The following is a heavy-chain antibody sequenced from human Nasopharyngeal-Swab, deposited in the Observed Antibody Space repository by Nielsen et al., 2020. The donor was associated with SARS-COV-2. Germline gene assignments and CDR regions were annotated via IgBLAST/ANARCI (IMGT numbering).Heavy chain of an antibody. V-gene: IGHV1-69*10. CDR3: ARAMATVGAVYYYGMDV. J-gene: IGHJ6*02. CDR2: IIPILGIA. D-gene: IGHD5-24*01. CDR1: GGTFSSYS. Sequence: SVQVSCKASGGTFSSYSISWVRQAPGQGLEWMGGIIPILGIANYAQKFQGRVTITADKSTSTAYMELSSLSSEDTAVYYCARAMATVGAVYYYGMDVWGQGTTVTVSS.